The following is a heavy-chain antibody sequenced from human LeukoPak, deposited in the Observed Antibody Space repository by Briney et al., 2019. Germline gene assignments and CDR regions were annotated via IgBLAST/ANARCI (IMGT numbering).Heavy chain of an antibody. Sequence: GASVKVSCKASGYTFTGYYMHWVRQAPGQRLEWMGWINPNSGGTNYAQKFQGRVTMTTDTSTSTAYMELRSLRSDDTAVYYCARDAWELYYFDYWGQGTLVTVSS. CDR3: ARDAWELYYFDY. CDR1: GYTFTGYY. CDR2: INPNSGGT. D-gene: IGHD1-26*01. V-gene: IGHV1-2*02. J-gene: IGHJ4*02.